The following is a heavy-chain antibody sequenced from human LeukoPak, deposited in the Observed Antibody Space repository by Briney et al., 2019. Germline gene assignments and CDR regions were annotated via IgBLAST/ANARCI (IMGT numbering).Heavy chain of an antibody. J-gene: IGHJ4*02. D-gene: IGHD4-23*01. CDR3: AKDPLSYGGHYFDY. V-gene: IGHV3-23*01. CDR2: ISGGGGGT. CDR1: GFTFSNYA. Sequence: GGSLRLSCAASGFTFSNYAMSWVRQAPGKGLEWVSAISGGGGGTYADSAKGRFTISRDNPKNTLYLQMNSLRADDTAVYYCAKDPLSYGGHYFDYWGQGTLVTVSS.